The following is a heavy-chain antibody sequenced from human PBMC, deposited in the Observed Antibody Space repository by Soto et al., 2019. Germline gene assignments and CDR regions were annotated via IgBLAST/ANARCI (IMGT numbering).Heavy chain of an antibody. Sequence: SETLSLTCTVSGGSISSSSYYWGWIRQPPGKGLEWIGSIYYSGSTYYNPSLKSRVTISVDTSKNQFSLKLSSVTAADTAVYYCARHVKWFGELNYYYMDVWGKGTTVTVSS. V-gene: IGHV4-39*01. J-gene: IGHJ6*03. CDR2: IYYSGST. CDR1: GGSISSSSYY. D-gene: IGHD3-10*01. CDR3: ARHVKWFGELNYYYMDV.